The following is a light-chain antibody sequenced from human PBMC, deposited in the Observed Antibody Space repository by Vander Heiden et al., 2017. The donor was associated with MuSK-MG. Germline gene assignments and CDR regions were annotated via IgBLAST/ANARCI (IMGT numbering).Light chain of an antibody. Sequence: QSALTQPRSVSGSPGQSVTISCTGTSSDVGGYTSVSCYQHHPGKAPKVMIYDVSQRPAGVPVRFSGSKSGNTASLTISGLQAEEEANYYCCSYAGSNTGICGGGTRLTVL. CDR2: DVS. J-gene: IGLJ2*01. V-gene: IGLV2-11*01. CDR1: SSDVGGYTS. CDR3: CSYAGSNTGI.